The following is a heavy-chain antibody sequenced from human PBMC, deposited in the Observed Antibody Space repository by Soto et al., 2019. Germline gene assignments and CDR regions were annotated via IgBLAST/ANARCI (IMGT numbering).Heavy chain of an antibody. Sequence: PSETLSLTCTVSGGSISISSYYWGWIRQPPGKGLEWIGSIYYSGSTYYNPSLKSRVTISVDTSKNQFSLKLNSVTAADTTVNYCARYTPAISISDHWGQGTLVTVS. D-gene: IGHD2-15*01. CDR3: ARYTPAISISDH. J-gene: IGHJ4*02. CDR1: GGSISISSYY. V-gene: IGHV4-39*01. CDR2: IYYSGST.